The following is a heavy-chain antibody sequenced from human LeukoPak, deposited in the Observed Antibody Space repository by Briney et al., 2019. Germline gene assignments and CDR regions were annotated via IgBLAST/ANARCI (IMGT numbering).Heavy chain of an antibody. J-gene: IGHJ4*02. CDR1: GYSVSSGYY. D-gene: IGHD6-19*01. Sequence: SETLSLTCTVSGYSVSSGYYWGCIRQPPGKGLEWIASIYPSGSTYNNPSLKSRVTISVDTSKNQFSLKMNSMTAADTALYYCARDNRDTGWYYFDYWGQGTLVTVSS. CDR3: ARDNRDTGWYYFDY. CDR2: IYPSGST. V-gene: IGHV4-38-2*02.